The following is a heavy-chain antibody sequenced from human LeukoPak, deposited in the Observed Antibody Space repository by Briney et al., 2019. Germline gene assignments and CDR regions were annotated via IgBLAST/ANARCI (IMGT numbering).Heavy chain of an antibody. D-gene: IGHD3-3*01. CDR1: GFTFSSYG. CDR2: ISYDGSNK. CDR3: AKDPRFLEWLPLDY. Sequence: PGGSLRLSCAASGFTFSSYGMHWVRQAPGKGLEWVAVISYDGSNKYYADSVKGRFTISRDNSKNTLYLQMNSLRAEDTAVYYCAKDPRFLEWLPLDYWGQGTLVTVSS. J-gene: IGHJ4*02. V-gene: IGHV3-30*18.